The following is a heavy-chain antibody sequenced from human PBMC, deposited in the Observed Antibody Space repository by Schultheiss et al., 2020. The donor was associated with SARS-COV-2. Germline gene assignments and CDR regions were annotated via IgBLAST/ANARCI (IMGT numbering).Heavy chain of an antibody. CDR1: GGSISSSSYY. D-gene: IGHD1-14*01. V-gene: IGHV4-39*07. Sequence: SETLSLTCTVSGGSISSSSYYWGWIRQPPGKGLEWIGRIYTSGSTNYNPSLKSRVTISVDTSQSQFSLKLSSVTAADTAVYYCARGRMGFDPWGQGTLVTVSS. CDR2: IYTSGST. CDR3: ARGRMGFDP. J-gene: IGHJ5*02.